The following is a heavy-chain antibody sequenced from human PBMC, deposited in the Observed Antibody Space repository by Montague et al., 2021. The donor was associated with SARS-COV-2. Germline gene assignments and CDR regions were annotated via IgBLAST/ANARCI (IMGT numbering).Heavy chain of an antibody. V-gene: IGHV4-39*01. CDR1: GGSVYSNADHLNSDY. Sequence: SETLSLTCDVSGGSVYSNADHLNSDYWAWVRQSPGRGLEWIGGAXWRGQTWQNPSFRGRLTMSVDMSKNSVSLRLTSVTAADTAMYYCTGQRWRGRFDPWGLGTLVIVSS. D-gene: IGHD2-15*01. CDR2: AXWRGQT. J-gene: IGHJ5*02. CDR3: TGQRWRGRFDP.